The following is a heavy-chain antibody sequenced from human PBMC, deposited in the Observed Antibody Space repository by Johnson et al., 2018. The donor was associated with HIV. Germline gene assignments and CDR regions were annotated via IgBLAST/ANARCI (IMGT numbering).Heavy chain of an antibody. J-gene: IGHJ3*02. D-gene: IGHD3-10*01. V-gene: IGHV3-11*04. CDR3: AKDSSVLLCFDI. Sequence: QMLLVESGGGLVKPGGSLRLSCAASGFTFSDYYMSWIRQAPGKGLEWVSYISSSGSTIYYADSVQGRFTISRDNAKNSLYLQMNSLRAEDTAVYYCAKDSSVLLCFDIWGQGTMVIVSS. CDR2: ISSSGSTI. CDR1: GFTFSDYY.